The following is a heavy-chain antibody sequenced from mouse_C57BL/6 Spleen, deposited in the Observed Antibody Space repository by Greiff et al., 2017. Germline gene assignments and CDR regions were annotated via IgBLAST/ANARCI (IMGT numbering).Heavy chain of an antibody. D-gene: IGHD1-1*01. Sequence: VQLQQSGAELVKPGASVKLSCKASGYTFTSYWMQWVKQRPGQGLEWIGEIDPSDSYTNYNQKFKGKAILTVDTSSSTAYMQLSSLTAEDSAVYYCARDLRGSSYGYFDVWGTGTTVTVSS. J-gene: IGHJ1*03. V-gene: IGHV1-50*01. CDR1: GYTFTSYW. CDR2: IDPSDSYT. CDR3: ARDLRGSSYGYFDV.